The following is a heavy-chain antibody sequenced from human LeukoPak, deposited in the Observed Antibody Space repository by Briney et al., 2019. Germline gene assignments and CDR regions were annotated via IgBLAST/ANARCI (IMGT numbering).Heavy chain of an antibody. CDR3: ARAREEVIVLGNYYGMDV. Sequence: SVKVSCKASGGTFSSYAISWVRQAPGQGLEWMGGIIPIFGTANYAQKFQGRVTITADESTSTAYMELSGLRSEDTAVYYCARAREEVIVLGNYYGMDVWGQGTTVTVSS. CDR1: GGTFSSYA. D-gene: IGHD3-16*02. J-gene: IGHJ6*02. V-gene: IGHV1-69*13. CDR2: IIPIFGTA.